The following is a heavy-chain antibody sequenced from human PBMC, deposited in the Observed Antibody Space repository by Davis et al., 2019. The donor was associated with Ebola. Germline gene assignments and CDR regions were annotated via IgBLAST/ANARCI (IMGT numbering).Heavy chain of an antibody. J-gene: IGHJ4*02. CDR3: ARTVGLAGYFDY. Sequence: GESLKISCAASGFTFSSYWMHWIRQAPGKGLEWVSYISSSSSYTNYADSVKGRFTISRDNSKNALYLQMNSLRAEDTAVYYCARTVGLAGYFDYWGQGTLVTVSS. CDR2: ISSSSSYT. D-gene: IGHD4-23*01. CDR1: GFTFSSYW. V-gene: IGHV3-11*06.